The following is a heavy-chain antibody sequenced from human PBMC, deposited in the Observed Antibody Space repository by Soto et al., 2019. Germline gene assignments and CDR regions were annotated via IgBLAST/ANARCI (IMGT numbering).Heavy chain of an antibody. J-gene: IGHJ6*02. CDR3: TLSYGDSYYYYYGMDV. D-gene: IGHD4-17*01. CDR1: GFSVSQYT. CDR2: IHPGDSDT. V-gene: IGHV5-51*01. Sequence: PGESLKISCEGSGFSVSQYTVGWVRQIPGKGLEWMGTIHPGDSDTRYSPSFQGQVTISADKSISTAYLQWSSLKASDTAMYYCTLSYGDSYYYYYGMDVWGQGTTVTVS.